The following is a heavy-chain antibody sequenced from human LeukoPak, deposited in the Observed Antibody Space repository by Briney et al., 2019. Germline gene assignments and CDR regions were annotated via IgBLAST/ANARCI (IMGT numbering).Heavy chain of an antibody. J-gene: IGHJ6*02. CDR2: ISYDGSNK. CDR3: ARDLSSTQWLVVPTNYYYYYGMDV. D-gene: IGHD6-19*01. CDR1: GFTFSSYA. V-gene: IGHV3-30-3*01. Sequence: PGRSLRLSCAASGFTFSSYAMHWVRQAPGKGLEWVAVISYDGSNKYYADSVKGRFTISRDNSKNTLYLQMNSLRAEDTAVYYCARDLSSTQWLVVPTNYYYYYGMDVWGQGPTVTVSS.